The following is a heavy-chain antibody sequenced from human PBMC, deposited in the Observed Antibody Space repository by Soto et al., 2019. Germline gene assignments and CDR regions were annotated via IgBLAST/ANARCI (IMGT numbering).Heavy chain of an antibody. CDR1: GYTLTELS. D-gene: IGHD5-12*01. CDR2: FDPEDGET. Sequence: QVQLVQSGAEVKKPGASVKVSCKVSGYTLTELSMHWVRQAPGKGLEWMGGFDPEDGETIYAQKFQGRVTITEDTSTDTSYMELSSLRSEDTAVYYCATGRSKVKRVDIVATRYWGQGTLVTVSS. CDR3: ATGRSKVKRVDIVATRY. V-gene: IGHV1-24*01. J-gene: IGHJ4*02.